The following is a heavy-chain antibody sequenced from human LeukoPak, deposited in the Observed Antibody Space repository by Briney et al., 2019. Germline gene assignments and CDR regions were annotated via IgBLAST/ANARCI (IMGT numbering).Heavy chain of an antibody. CDR1: GFTFSNSW. D-gene: IGHD1-26*01. J-gene: IGHJ4*02. CDR3: AKYGPQDSGSSHFDY. Sequence: GGSLRLSCAASGFTFSNSWMSWVRQAPGKGLEWVSVIYSGSSTHYADSVKGRFTTSRDNSKNTLFLQMNSLRAEDTAIYYCAKYGPQDSGSSHFDYWGQGALVTVSS. CDR2: IYSGSST. V-gene: IGHV3-23*03.